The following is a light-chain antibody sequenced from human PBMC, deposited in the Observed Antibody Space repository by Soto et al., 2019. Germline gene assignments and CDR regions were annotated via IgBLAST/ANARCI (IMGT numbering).Light chain of an antibody. CDR2: SSN. V-gene: IGLV1-44*01. CDR3: PARDDSLNGTI. CDR1: SSNIGSNS. Sequence: QSVLTQPHSASGTPGQRVTISCSGSSSNIGSNSVHWFQQVPGTAPKPLIYSSNQRPSGVPERFSGSKSGTSASLAISGLHSEVEAVYYCPARDDSLNGTIFGTGPKVTV. J-gene: IGLJ1*01.